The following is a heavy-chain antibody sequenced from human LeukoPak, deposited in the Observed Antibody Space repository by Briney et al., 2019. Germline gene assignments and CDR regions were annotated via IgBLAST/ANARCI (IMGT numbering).Heavy chain of an antibody. CDR1: GFTFSSYA. J-gene: IGHJ4*02. Sequence: PGGSLRLSCAASGFTFSSYAMHWVRQAPGKGLEWVAVISYDGSNKYYADSVKGRFTISRDNSKNTLYLQMNSLRAEDTAVYYCAKGRAGRSGWYFDYWGQGTLVTVSS. D-gene: IGHD6-19*01. V-gene: IGHV3-30*04. CDR3: AKGRAGRSGWYFDY. CDR2: ISYDGSNK.